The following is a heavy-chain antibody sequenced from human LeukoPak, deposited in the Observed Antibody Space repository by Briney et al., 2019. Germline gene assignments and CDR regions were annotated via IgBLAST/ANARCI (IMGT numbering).Heavy chain of an antibody. CDR3: AKYKYSYGYSFYMDV. Sequence: SVKVSCKASGYTFTGYYMHWVRQAPGQGLEWMGWINPNSGGTNYAQKFQGRVTMTRDTSISTAYMELSRLRSDDTAVYYCAKYKYSYGYSFYMDVWGKGTTVTVSS. CDR2: INPNSGGT. V-gene: IGHV1-2*02. D-gene: IGHD5-18*01. J-gene: IGHJ6*03. CDR1: GYTFTGYY.